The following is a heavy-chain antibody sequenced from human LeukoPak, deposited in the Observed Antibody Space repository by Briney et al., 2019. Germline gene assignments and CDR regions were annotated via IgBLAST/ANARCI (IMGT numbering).Heavy chain of an antibody. J-gene: IGHJ4*02. V-gene: IGHV4-39*02. CDR2: IYYSGIT. CDR3: AREVGRGHTFGSNY. Sequence: SETLSLTCTVSGGSVSINSYYWGWIRQPPGKGMEWIGNIYYSGITYYNPSLESRVTISVDTSKNQFSLKLSSVTAADTAVYYCAREVGRGHTFGSNYWGQGTLVTVSS. CDR1: GGSVSINSYY. D-gene: IGHD5-18*01.